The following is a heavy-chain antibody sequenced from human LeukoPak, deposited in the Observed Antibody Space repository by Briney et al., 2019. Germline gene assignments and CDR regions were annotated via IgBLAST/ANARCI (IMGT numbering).Heavy chain of an antibody. CDR1: GGSFSGYY. V-gene: IGHV3-21*01. Sequence: ETLSLTCAVYGGSFSGYYWSWVRQAPGKGLEWVSSISSSSSFIYYADSVKGRFTISRDNAENSLYLQMNSLRAEDTAVYYCASDVRITVNWGQGTLVTVSS. CDR2: ISSSSSFI. D-gene: IGHD3-22*01. CDR3: ASDVRITVN. J-gene: IGHJ4*02.